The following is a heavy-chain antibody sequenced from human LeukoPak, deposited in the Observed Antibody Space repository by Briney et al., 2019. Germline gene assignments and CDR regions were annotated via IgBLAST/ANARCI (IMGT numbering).Heavy chain of an antibody. CDR3: ANFDSNFN. J-gene: IGHJ4*02. CDR2: ISRTSAYI. CDR1: GFSFTSYT. V-gene: IGHV3-21*01. D-gene: IGHD3-22*01. Sequence: GESLRLSCAASGFSFTSYTMTWVRQAPGKGLEWVSSISRTSAYIYYADSVKGRFTISRDNAKNSLYLQMNSLRAEDTAVYYCANFDSNFNWGQGTLVTVSS.